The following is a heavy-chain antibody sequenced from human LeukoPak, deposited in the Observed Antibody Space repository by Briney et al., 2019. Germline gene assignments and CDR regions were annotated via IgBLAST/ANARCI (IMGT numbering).Heavy chain of an antibody. D-gene: IGHD3-10*02. CDR2: ISGSGDST. J-gene: IGHJ6*04. CDR1: GFRFNTYW. Sequence: PGGSLRLSCAASGFRFNTYWMSWVRQAPGKGLEWVSGISGSGDSTYYADSVKGRFTISRDNAKNSLYLQMNSLRAEDTAVYYCAELGITMIGGVWGKGTTVTISS. V-gene: IGHV3-23*01. CDR3: AELGITMIGGV.